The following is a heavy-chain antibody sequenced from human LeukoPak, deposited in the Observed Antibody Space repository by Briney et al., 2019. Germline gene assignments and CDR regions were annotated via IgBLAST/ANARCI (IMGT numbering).Heavy chain of an antibody. CDR3: ARGDFWSGYQRQSPLNY. V-gene: IGHV1-69*01. D-gene: IGHD3-3*01. CDR2: IIPIFGTA. Sequence: SVKVSCKASGGTFRSYAISWVRQAPGQGLEWMGGIIPIFGTANYAQKFQGGVTITANESTSTAYLELSSLRSEDTAVYYCARGDFWSGYQRQSPLNYWGQGTLVTVSS. CDR1: GGTFRSYA. J-gene: IGHJ4*02.